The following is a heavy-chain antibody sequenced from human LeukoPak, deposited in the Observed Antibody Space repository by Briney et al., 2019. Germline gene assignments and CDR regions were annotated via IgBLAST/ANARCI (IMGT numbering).Heavy chain of an antibody. CDR1: GGTFSSYA. J-gene: IGHJ4*02. V-gene: IGHV1-69*04. D-gene: IGHD2-2*01. CDR3: ARGGCSSTSCQDFFDY. Sequence: SVKVSCKASGGTFSSYAISWVRQAPGPGLELMGRIIPILGIANYAQKFQGRVTITADKSTSTAYMELSSLRSEDTAVYYCARGGCSSTSCQDFFDYWGQGTLVTVSS. CDR2: IIPILGIA.